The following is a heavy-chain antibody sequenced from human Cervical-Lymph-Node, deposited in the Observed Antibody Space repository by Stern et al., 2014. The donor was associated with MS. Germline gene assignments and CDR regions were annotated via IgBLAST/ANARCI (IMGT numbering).Heavy chain of an antibody. Sequence: QLQLQESAPGLVKPSETLSLTCLVSGDSISSNSYRWGWIRQPPGKGLTWIGSIYYTGTAYYNPSLESRVTISIDTSKNQFSLKVTSVTAADTATYYCARSYGASFDYWGQGALVTVSS. CDR3: ARSYGASFDY. CDR1: GDSISSNSYR. CDR2: IYYTGTA. V-gene: IGHV4-39*01. D-gene: IGHD4/OR15-4a*01. J-gene: IGHJ4*02.